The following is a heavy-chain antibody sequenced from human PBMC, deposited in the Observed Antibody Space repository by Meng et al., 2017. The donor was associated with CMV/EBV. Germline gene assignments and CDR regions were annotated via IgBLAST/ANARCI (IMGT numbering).Heavy chain of an antibody. CDR2: INHSGST. CDR3: ARPKGGSLLRAPFDY. Sequence: QVQVQQWGAGLLKPSETLSLTCAVYGGSFSGYHWSWIRQPPGKGLEWIGEINHSGSTNYNPSLKSRVTISVDTSKNQFSLKLSSVTAADTAVYYCARPKGGSLLRAPFDYWGQGTLVTVSS. V-gene: IGHV4-34*01. CDR1: GGSFSGYH. J-gene: IGHJ4*02. D-gene: IGHD2-15*01.